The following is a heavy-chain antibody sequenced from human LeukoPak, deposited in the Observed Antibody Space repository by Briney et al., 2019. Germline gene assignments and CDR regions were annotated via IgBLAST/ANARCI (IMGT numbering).Heavy chain of an antibody. CDR2: INPSGGST. V-gene: IGHV1-46*01. D-gene: IGHD4-17*01. J-gene: IGHJ3*02. CDR1: GYTFTSYY. Sequence: ASVKVSCKASGYTFTSYYMHWVRQAPGQGLERMGIINPSGGSTSYAQKFQGRVTMTRDTSTSTVYMELSSLRSEDTAVYYCARGDYGDLGTNAFDIWGQGTMVTVSS. CDR3: ARGDYGDLGTNAFDI.